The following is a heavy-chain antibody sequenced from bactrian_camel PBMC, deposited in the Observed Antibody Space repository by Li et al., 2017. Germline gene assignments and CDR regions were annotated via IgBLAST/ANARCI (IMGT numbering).Heavy chain of an antibody. V-gene: IGHV3S25*01. CDR2: IATSSGRT. CDR3: AASGDVWGQCKLILSIYRF. Sequence: QLVESGGGSVQAGGSLRLSCATSGYTFQRGCMAWLRQAPGMGHERVTSIATSSGRTYYTDSVKGRFTITRDNAENTVYLQMDALEPEDTAMYYCAASGDVWGQCKLILSIYRFWGQGTQVTVS. J-gene: IGHJ4*01. D-gene: IGHD5*01. CDR1: GYTFQRGC.